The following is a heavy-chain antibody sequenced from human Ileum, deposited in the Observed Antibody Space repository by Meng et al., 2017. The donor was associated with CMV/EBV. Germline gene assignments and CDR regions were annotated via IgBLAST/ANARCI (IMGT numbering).Heavy chain of an antibody. D-gene: IGHD1/OR15-1a*01. J-gene: IGHJ3*01. V-gene: IGHV4-39*07. CDR3: ASDRPFSGTYLTDAFNV. Sequence: SETLSLTCNVSGDSIYKNTYYWGWVRQSPGKGLEYIGSIYSSGNTHYIPALQSRAFISIDTSKNQFSLTLSSVTAADTALYYCASDRPFSGTYLTDAFNVWGPGIMVTVSS. CDR1: GDSIYKNTYY. CDR2: IYSSGNT.